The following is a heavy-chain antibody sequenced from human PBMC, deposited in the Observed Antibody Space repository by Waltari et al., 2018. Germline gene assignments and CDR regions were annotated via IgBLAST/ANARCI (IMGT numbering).Heavy chain of an antibody. Sequence: QVQLQQSGPALVKPSQTLSLTCTISGDSVSSNNAAWNWIRQSPSRGLEWLGRTYYRSKWFYDYAVSVKSRIAVSPDTSKNQFSLQLYSVTPEDTAVYYCGRISALTDYVMDVWGQGTTVTVSS. J-gene: IGHJ6*02. CDR2: TYYRSKWFY. CDR3: GRISALTDYVMDV. CDR1: GDSVSSNNAA. V-gene: IGHV6-1*01. D-gene: IGHD2-8*02.